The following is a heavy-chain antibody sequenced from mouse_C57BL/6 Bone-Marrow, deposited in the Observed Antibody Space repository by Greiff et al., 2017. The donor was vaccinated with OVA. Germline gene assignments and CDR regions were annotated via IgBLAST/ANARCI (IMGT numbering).Heavy chain of an antibody. CDR1: GYAFTNYL. Sequence: QVQLQQSGAELVRPGTSVKVSCKASGYAFTNYLIEWVKQRPGQGLEWIGVINPGSGGTNYNEEFKGKATLTADKSSSTAYMQLSSLTSEDSAVYFCARNGLGLDFDYWGQGTTLTVSS. CDR3: ARNGLGLDFDY. V-gene: IGHV1-54*01. D-gene: IGHD4-1*01. CDR2: INPGSGGT. J-gene: IGHJ2*01.